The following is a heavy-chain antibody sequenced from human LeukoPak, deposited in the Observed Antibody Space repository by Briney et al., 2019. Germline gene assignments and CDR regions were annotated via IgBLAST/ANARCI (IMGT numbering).Heavy chain of an antibody. J-gene: IGHJ4*02. V-gene: IGHV3-48*01. CDR3: ARDYKYAFDN. Sequence: GGSLRLSCAASGFTFSDYSMNWVRQAPVKGLEWISYIGIDSGNTNYADSAKGRFTISGDKAKNSLYLQMNSLRVEDTAVYYCARDYKYAFDNWGQGTLVAVSS. CDR1: GFTFSDYS. D-gene: IGHD5-24*01. CDR2: IGIDSGNT.